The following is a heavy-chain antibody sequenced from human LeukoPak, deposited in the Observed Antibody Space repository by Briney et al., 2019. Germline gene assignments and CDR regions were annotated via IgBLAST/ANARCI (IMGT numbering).Heavy chain of an antibody. V-gene: IGHV3-23*01. CDR1: GFTFSSYA. D-gene: IGHD5-24*01. Sequence: PGGSLRLSCAASGFTFSSYAMNWVRQAPGKGLEWVSAISGSGGSTYYADSVKGRFTISRDNSKNTLYLQMNSLRAEDTAVYYCAKVSRTVEMATLYFDYWGQGTLVTVSS. J-gene: IGHJ4*02. CDR3: AKVSRTVEMATLYFDY. CDR2: ISGSGGST.